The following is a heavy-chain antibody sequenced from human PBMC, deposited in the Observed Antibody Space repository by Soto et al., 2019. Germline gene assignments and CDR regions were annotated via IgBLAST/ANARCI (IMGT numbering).Heavy chain of an antibody. CDR2: THPTGNS. J-gene: IGHJ5*02. CDR3: AREVVRVAGTRWFDP. Sequence: PSETLSLTCTVSGDSVSSNNWWNWVRQSPGKGLDWIGETHPTGNSNYHPSLKSRVTISVDTSKNQFSLILTSVTAADTAVYYCAREVVRVAGTRWFDPWGQGTLVTVPQ. D-gene: IGHD6-19*01. CDR1: GDSVSSNNW. V-gene: IGHV4-4*02.